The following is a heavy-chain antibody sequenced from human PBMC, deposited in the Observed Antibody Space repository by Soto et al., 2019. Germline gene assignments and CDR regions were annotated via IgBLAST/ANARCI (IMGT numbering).Heavy chain of an antibody. Sequence: TSETLSLTCAVSGYSISSNNWWGWIRQPPGKGLEWIGYIYYSGTTYYNPSLKSRVTMSVDTSKNQFSLKLTSVTAVDTAVYYWARREIQGPIDYWGQETLVTVSS. CDR3: ARREIQGPIDY. CDR2: IYYSGTT. CDR1: GYSISSNNW. J-gene: IGHJ4*02. V-gene: IGHV4-28*01. D-gene: IGHD1-26*01.